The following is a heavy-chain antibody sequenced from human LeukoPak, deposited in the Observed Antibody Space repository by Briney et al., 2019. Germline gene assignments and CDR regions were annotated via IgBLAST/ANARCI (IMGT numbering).Heavy chain of an antibody. D-gene: IGHD3-10*01. CDR2: ISGSGGST. V-gene: IGHV3-23*01. CDR3: AKMRGGTMVRGVILLNY. CDR1: GFTFSSYA. J-gene: IGHJ4*02. Sequence: GGSLRLSRAASGFTFSSYAMSWVRQAPGKGLEWVSAISGSGGSTYYADSVKGRFTISRDNSKNTLYLQMNSLRAEDTAVYYCAKMRGGTMVRGVILLNYWGQGTLVTVSS.